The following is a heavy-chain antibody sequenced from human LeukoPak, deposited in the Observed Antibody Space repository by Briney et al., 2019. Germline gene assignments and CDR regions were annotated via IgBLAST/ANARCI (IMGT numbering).Heavy chain of an antibody. V-gene: IGHV4-39*07. CDR2: IYYSGST. J-gene: IGHJ4*02. CDR1: GGSISSSSYY. Sequence: SETLSLTCTVSGGSISSSSYYWGWIRQPPGKGLEWIGSIYYSGSTYYNPSLKSRVTISVDTSKNQFSLKLSSVTAADTAVYYCARLRMEYYYDSSGYSPTRGIDYWGQGTLVTVSS. D-gene: IGHD3-22*01. CDR3: ARLRMEYYYDSSGYSPTRGIDY.